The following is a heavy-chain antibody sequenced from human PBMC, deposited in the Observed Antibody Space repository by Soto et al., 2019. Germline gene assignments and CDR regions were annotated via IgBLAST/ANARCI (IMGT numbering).Heavy chain of an antibody. J-gene: IGHJ4*02. CDR3: GHRARGATFDY. D-gene: IGHD3-10*01. V-gene: IGHV2-5*01. Sequence: QITLKESGPTLVKPTETLTLTCTFSGFSLTTTGVGVGWIRQPPGKALEWLALIYWNGAKRYSTSLKGRLTITKDTSQNQVVLSMTNMDPVDTATYFCGHRARGATFDYWGQGTLVTVSS. CDR2: IYWNGAK. CDR1: GFSLTTTGVG.